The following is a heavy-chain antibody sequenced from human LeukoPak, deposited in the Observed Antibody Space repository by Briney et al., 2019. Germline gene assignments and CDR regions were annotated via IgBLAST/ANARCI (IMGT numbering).Heavy chain of an antibody. J-gene: IGHJ4*02. CDR1: GFSVSANY. V-gene: IGHV3-53*04. D-gene: IGHD5-24*01. Sequence: WGSLRLSCAASGFSVSANYMNWVRQAPGKGLEWVSIIHSGGATYYANSVKGRFTISRHESKNTLYLQMNTLRPEDTAVYFCARETRRDGYNARYFDYWGQGTLVTVSS. CDR3: ARETRRDGYNARYFDY. CDR2: IHSGGAT.